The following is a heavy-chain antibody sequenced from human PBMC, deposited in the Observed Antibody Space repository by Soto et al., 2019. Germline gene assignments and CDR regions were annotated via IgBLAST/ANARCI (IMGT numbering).Heavy chain of an antibody. Sequence: ASVKISCKASGYTFTSYGISWVRQAPGQGLEWMGWISAYNGNTNYAQKLQGRVTMTTDTSTSTAYMELRSLRSDDTAVYYCARDRGSIAAAGNDWFDPWGQGTMVTVSS. CDR1: GYTFTSYG. CDR3: ARDRGSIAAAGNDWFDP. J-gene: IGHJ5*02. D-gene: IGHD6-13*01. CDR2: ISAYNGNT. V-gene: IGHV1-18*04.